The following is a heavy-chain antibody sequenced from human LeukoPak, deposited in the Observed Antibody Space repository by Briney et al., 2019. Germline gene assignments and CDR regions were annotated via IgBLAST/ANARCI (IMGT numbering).Heavy chain of an antibody. CDR1: GGSFSSYY. CDR3: ASSSAYQQH. CDR2: INHSGST. J-gene: IGHJ1*01. Sequence: SETLSLTCAVYGGSFSSYYWSWIRQPPGKGLEWIGEINHSGSTDYNPSLKSRVTISVDTSKNQFSLKLSSATAADTAVYYCASSSAYQQHWGQGTLVTVSS. V-gene: IGHV4-34*01. D-gene: IGHD3-22*01.